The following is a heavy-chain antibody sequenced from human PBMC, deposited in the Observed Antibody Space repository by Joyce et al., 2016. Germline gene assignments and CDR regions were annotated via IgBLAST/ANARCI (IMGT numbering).Heavy chain of an antibody. V-gene: IGHV1-2*02. Sequence: QVQLVQSGAEVKKPGASVKVSCKASGYTFTNYYIPWVRQAPGPGLEWMGVINLNSGGTEYPQKFQGRVTMTRDTSIRTAYMELTGLRSDDTAVYYCARGDLRTSSPLFWYFALWGRGTLVTVSS. J-gene: IGHJ2*01. CDR2: INLNSGGT. CDR1: GYTFTNYY. CDR3: ARGDLRTSSPLFWYFAL. D-gene: IGHD2-2*01.